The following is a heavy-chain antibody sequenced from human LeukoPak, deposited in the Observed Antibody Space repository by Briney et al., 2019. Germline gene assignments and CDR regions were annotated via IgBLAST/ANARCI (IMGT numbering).Heavy chain of an antibody. CDR1: GGTFSSYA. J-gene: IGHJ4*02. Sequence: SVKVSCKASGGTFSSYAISWVRQAPGQGLEWMGGIIPIFGTANYAQKFQGRVTITADESTSTAYMELSSLRSEDTAVYYCGRERGEIVGAENFDYWGQGTLVTVSS. D-gene: IGHD1-26*01. CDR2: IIPIFGTA. CDR3: GRERGEIVGAENFDY. V-gene: IGHV1-69*13.